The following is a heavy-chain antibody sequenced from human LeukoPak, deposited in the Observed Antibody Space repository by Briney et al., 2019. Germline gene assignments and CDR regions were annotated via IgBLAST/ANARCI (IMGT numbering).Heavy chain of an antibody. D-gene: IGHD1-26*01. CDR3: ARDFLGEGATPPGYYYGMDV. CDR1: GFTFSSYE. V-gene: IGHV3-48*03. Sequence: GGSLRLSCAASGFTFSSYEMNWVRQAPGKGLDWVSYISSSGSTIYYADSVKGRFTISRDNAKNSLYLQMNSLRAEDTAVYYCARDFLGEGATPPGYYYGMDVWGQGTTVTVSS. J-gene: IGHJ6*02. CDR2: ISSSGSTI.